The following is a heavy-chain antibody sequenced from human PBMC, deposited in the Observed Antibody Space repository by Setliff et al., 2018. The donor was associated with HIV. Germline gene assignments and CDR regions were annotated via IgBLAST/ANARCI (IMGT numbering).Heavy chain of an antibody. CDR3: ARTRVNERVPFDI. CDR1: GFTFSSYA. V-gene: IGHV3-30*04. CDR2: ISDDGSNE. J-gene: IGHJ3*02. Sequence: GGSLRLSCAASGFTFSSYAINWVRQARGKGLEWVTLISDDGSNEYYADSVKGRFTISRDNSRNTLYLQMNSLRPEYTAVYYCARTRVNERVPFDIWGRGTMVTVSS. D-gene: IGHD3-3*01.